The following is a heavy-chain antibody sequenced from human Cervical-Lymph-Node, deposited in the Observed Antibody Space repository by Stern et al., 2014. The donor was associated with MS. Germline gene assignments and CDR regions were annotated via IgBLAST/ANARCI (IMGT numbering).Heavy chain of an antibody. CDR3: ARVNSGYNWFDY. CDR2: LYHSGTT. D-gene: IGHD5-12*01. J-gene: IGHJ5*01. V-gene: IGHV4-4*02. CDR1: GGSISNTNW. Sequence: QVQLQESGPGLVKPSGTLSLTCAVSGGSISNTNWWGWVRQTPGMGLEGIGVLYHSGTTNFSPSLKRRGTLSVDKSKDQSSLRLKSVTAADTAIYYCARVNSGYNWFDYWGQGTLVTVSS.